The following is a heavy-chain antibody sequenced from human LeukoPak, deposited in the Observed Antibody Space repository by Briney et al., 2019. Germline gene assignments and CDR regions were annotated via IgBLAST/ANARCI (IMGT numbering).Heavy chain of an antibody. CDR2: ISGESKTVSYISGVGGTTT. J-gene: IGHJ6*02. CDR3: ARGYDSSGRYISFAGDYYFYGMDV. D-gene: IGHD3-22*01. Sequence: GGSLRLSCAASGFTFRRYSVNWVRQAPGKGLEWIAYISGESKTVSYISGVGGTTTHYAESVKGRFTISRDNVQSSLYLQMNSLRAEDTAVYYCARGYDSSGRYISFAGDYYFYGMDVWGQGTTVIVSS. CDR1: GFTFRRYS. V-gene: IGHV3-48*01.